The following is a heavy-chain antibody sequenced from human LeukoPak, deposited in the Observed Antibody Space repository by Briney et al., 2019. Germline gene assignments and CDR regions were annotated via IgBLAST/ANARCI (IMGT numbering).Heavy chain of an antibody. CDR3: ASGGPYDSSGSLIPLDY. D-gene: IGHD3-22*01. Sequence: PGRSLRLSCAASGFTFDDYVMHWVRQTPGKGLEWVSGISWNSGTIDYADSVKGRFTISRDNAKNSLYLQMNSLRAADTALYYCASGGPYDSSGSLIPLDYWGQGTLVTVSS. J-gene: IGHJ4*02. V-gene: IGHV3-9*01. CDR2: ISWNSGTI. CDR1: GFTFDDYV.